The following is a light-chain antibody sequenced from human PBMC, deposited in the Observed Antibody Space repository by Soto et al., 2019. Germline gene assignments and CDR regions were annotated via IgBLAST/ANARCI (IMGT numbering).Light chain of an antibody. V-gene: IGKV3-20*01. Sequence: EIVLTQSPGTLSLSPGERATLSCRASQSVGSNYLAWYQQKPGQAPRLLVYGASSRATGIPDRFSGSGSGTDFTLTISRLEPEDFAVYYCQQYGGSPLVTFGGGTKVEIK. J-gene: IGKJ4*01. CDR1: QSVGSNY. CDR2: GAS. CDR3: QQYGGSPLVT.